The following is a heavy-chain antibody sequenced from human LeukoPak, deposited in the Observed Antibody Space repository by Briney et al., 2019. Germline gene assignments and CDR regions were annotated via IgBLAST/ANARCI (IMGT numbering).Heavy chain of an antibody. V-gene: IGHV3-53*01. CDR1: GGSISSSSYY. D-gene: IGHD3-10*01. J-gene: IGHJ4*02. CDR2: IYSGGST. CDR3: ARAKPKNMVRGLIMRRESRYYFDY. Sequence: HPSETLSLTCTVSGGSISSSSYYWGWIRQAPGKGLEWVSVIYSGGSTYYADSVKGRFTISRDNSKSTLYIQMNSLRAEDTAVYYCARAKPKNMVRGLIMRRESRYYFDYWGQGTLVTVSS.